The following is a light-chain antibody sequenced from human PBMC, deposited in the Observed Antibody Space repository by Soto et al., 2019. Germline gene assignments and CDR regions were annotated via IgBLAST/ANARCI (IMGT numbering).Light chain of an antibody. CDR1: QDISSY. CDR3: QQLNRFPRT. V-gene: IGKV1-9*01. J-gene: IGKJ1*01. Sequence: DIQLTQSPSFLSESVGDRVTITCRASQDISSYLAWYQQRPGKVPRFLTHSASTLQSGVPSRFSATGSGTTFTLTISSLQPEDIATYYCQQLNRFPRTFGQGTNVEV. CDR2: SAS.